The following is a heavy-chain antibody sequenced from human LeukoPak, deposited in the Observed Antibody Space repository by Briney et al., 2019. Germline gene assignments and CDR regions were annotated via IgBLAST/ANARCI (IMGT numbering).Heavy chain of an antibody. Sequence: GGSLRLSCAASGFTFSYVWMSCGRQAPGKGLEWVGRIASTAHGGTTDYAAPVKGRFTISRDDSKDTLYLQMNSLKTEDTAVYFCSEGLDYWGQGTLVTVSS. CDR3: SEGLDY. J-gene: IGHJ4*02. V-gene: IGHV3-15*04. CDR2: IASTAHGGTT. CDR1: GFTFSYVW.